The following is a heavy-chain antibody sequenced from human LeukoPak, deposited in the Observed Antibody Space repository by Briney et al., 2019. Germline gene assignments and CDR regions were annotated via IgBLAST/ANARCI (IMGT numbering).Heavy chain of an antibody. J-gene: IGHJ6*03. CDR2: TNPNSGNT. D-gene: IGHD6-6*01. CDR3: ARGGDSSSLVDYYYYYMDV. CDR1: GYTFTSYD. V-gene: IGHV1-8*03. Sequence: ASVKVSCKASGYTFTSYDINWVRQATGQGLEWMGWTNPNSGNTGYAQKFQGRVTITRNTSISTAYMELSSLRSEDTAVYYCARGGDSSSLVDYYYYYMDVWGKGTTVTVSS.